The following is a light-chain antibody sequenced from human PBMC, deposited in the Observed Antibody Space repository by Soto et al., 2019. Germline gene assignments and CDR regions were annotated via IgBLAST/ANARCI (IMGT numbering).Light chain of an antibody. V-gene: IGKV3-20*01. CDR3: HQYESSPYT. J-gene: IGKJ2*01. Sequence: EIVLTQSPGTLSLSPGERATLSCRASQSISNDYLAWYQQKPGQSPRLLIYRASSRATGIPDRFSGSGSGTDFTLTISRLEPEDFAVYYCHQYESSPYTFGQGTKLEIK. CDR2: RAS. CDR1: QSISNDY.